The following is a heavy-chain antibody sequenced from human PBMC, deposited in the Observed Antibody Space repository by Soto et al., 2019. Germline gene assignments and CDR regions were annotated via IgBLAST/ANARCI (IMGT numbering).Heavy chain of an antibody. CDR1: GGSSSSYY. D-gene: IGHD6-19*01. Sequence: SETLSLTCAVYGGSSSSYYWSWIRQPPGRGLEWIGEVYHSGGANYNPSLKSRVTISEDTSKNQFSLKLKSVTAADTAVYYCGAVASSADFYGKDVWGQGTTVTVSS. V-gene: IGHV4-34*01. CDR3: GAVASSADFYGKDV. CDR2: VYHSGGA. J-gene: IGHJ6*02.